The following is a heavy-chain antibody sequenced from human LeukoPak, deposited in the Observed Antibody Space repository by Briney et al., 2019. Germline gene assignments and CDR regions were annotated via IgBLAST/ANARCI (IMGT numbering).Heavy chain of an antibody. CDR1: GYTFITYA. CDR3: ARSGDSGGHYYFYGLDV. V-gene: IGHV1-3*01. Sequence: GASVKVSCKASGYTFITYAIHRVRQAPGQRLEWMGWINVANGNRKYSQKFQGRVTITRDTSASTAYMELSSLRSEDTAVYYCARSGDSGGHYYFYGLDVWGHGTTVTVSS. J-gene: IGHJ6*02. CDR2: INVANGNR. D-gene: IGHD2-15*01.